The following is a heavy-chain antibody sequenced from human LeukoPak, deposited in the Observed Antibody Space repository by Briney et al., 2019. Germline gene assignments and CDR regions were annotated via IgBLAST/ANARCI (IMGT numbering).Heavy chain of an antibody. D-gene: IGHD3-22*01. Sequence: PSETLSLTCTVSGGSISSGSYYWSWVRQPPGKGLEWIGYIHYTGSTDYNPSLKSRVTMSVDTSKNQFSLKLSSVTAADTAVYYCARHRYYYDSSGYFRYFDYWGQGTLVTVSS. CDR2: IHYTGST. CDR3: ARHRYYYDSSGYFRYFDY. J-gene: IGHJ4*02. V-gene: IGHV4-61*01. CDR1: GGSISSGSYY.